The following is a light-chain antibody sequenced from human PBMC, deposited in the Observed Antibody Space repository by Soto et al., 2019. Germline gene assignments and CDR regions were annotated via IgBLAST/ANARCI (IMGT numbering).Light chain of an antibody. Sequence: QSALTQPPSASGSPGQSLTISCTGTSSDVGGYNYVSWYHQHPGKAPKLIIYEVFKRPSGVPDRFSGSKSGNTASLTVSGLQAEDEADYYCSSYTTNSPPVVFGGGTQLTVL. CDR2: EVF. V-gene: IGLV2-8*01. CDR3: SSYTTNSPPVV. J-gene: IGLJ2*01. CDR1: SSDVGGYNY.